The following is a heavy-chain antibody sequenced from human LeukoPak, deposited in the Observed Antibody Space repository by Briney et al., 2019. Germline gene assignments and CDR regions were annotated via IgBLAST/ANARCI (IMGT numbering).Heavy chain of an antibody. J-gene: IGHJ3*02. CDR2: ISVSGGST. Sequence: GGSLRLSCAASGFSFSSYAMHWVRQAPGKGLEWVSAISVSGGSTYYADSVKGRFTVSRDNSKNTLYLQMNSLRAEDTAVYYCAKTLGEFTSAFDIWGQGTMVTVSS. CDR1: GFSFSSYA. CDR3: AKTLGEFTSAFDI. D-gene: IGHD3-3*01. V-gene: IGHV3-23*01.